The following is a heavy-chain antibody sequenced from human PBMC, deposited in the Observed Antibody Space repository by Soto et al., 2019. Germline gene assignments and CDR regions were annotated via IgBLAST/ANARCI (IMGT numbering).Heavy chain of an antibody. D-gene: IGHD2-15*01. CDR2: VFHSGST. Sequence: SETLSLTCTDSGSSMSGFYWSWIRQAPGKGLEWIGNVFHSGSTIYNPSLKSRVTISVDTSKNQFSLKLSSVTAADTAVYYCAKEFCDPNGCYGRWLDPWGQGTLVTVSS. CDR3: AKEFCDPNGCYGRWLDP. CDR1: GSSMSGFY. J-gene: IGHJ5*02. V-gene: IGHV4-59*01.